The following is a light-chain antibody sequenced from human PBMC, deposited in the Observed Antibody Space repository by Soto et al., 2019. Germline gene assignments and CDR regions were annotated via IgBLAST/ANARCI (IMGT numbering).Light chain of an antibody. Sequence: IVVTQSRATLSLWKGERVSLSCTASQSVSSHVAWYQQKPGQAPRLLLYGASNRATGIPARFSGSGSGTDFTLTISSLEPEDFAVYYCQQRSNWPISFGQGTRLDI. J-gene: IGKJ5*01. CDR2: GAS. V-gene: IGKV3-11*01. CDR3: QQRSNWPIS. CDR1: QSVSSH.